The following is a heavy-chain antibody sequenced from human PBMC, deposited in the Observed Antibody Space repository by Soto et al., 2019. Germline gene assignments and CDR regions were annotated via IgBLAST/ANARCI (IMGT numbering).Heavy chain of an antibody. J-gene: IGHJ6*02. CDR1: GDTFDTFA. CDR2: IIPIFRTP. Sequence: QVQLVQSGAEVLKPGSSVKVSCKASGDTFDTFAISWVRQAPGQGLEWMGGIIPIFRTPDYAQKFQGRVTITADVSTSTASRELGSLRSEDTAVYYCAINKDLEQLGGNYFYALDVWGQGTTVTVSS. CDR3: AINKDLEQLGGNYFYALDV. V-gene: IGHV1-69*12. D-gene: IGHD1-1*01.